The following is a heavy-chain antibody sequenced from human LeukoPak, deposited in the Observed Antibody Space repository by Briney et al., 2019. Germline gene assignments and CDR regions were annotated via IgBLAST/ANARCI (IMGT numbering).Heavy chain of an antibody. CDR1: GYTFTNNA. Sequence: ASVKVSCKASGYTFTNNAINWVRQAPGQRPEWMGWINPNSGDTNYAQRFQGRVTVTGDTSISTAYMELSSLRYDDTAVYYCATGSSSRSLDPWGQGTLVTVSS. V-gene: IGHV1-2*02. CDR2: INPNSGDT. J-gene: IGHJ5*02. CDR3: ATGSSSRSLDP. D-gene: IGHD3-10*01.